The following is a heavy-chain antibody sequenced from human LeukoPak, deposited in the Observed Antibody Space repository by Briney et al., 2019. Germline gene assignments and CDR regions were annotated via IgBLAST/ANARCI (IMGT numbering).Heavy chain of an antibody. J-gene: IGHJ6*03. CDR2: IYTSGST. Sequence: SETLSLTCTVSGGSISSGSYYWSWIRQPAGKGLEWIGRIYTSGSTNYNPSLKSRVTISVDTSKNQFSLKLSSVTAADTAVYYCARLLWFGEGPNASRYMDVWGKGTTVTISS. D-gene: IGHD3-10*01. CDR1: GGSISSGSYY. CDR3: ARLLWFGEGPNASRYMDV. V-gene: IGHV4-61*02.